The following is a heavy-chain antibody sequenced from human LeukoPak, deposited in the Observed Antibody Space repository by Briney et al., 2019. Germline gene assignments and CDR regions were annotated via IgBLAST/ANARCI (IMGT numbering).Heavy chain of an antibody. Sequence: GGSLRLSCAASGFTFSSYSMNWVRQAPGKGLEWVSSISSSSSYIYYADPVKGRFTISRDNAKNSLYLQMNSLRAEDTAVYYCARIIAHAIDIWGQGTMVTVSS. CDR2: ISSSSSYI. CDR3: ARIIAHAIDI. J-gene: IGHJ3*02. CDR1: GFTFSSYS. V-gene: IGHV3-21*01. D-gene: IGHD3-10*01.